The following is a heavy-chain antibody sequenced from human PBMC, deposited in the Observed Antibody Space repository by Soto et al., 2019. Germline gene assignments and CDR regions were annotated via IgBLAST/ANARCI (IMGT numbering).Heavy chain of an antibody. CDR1: GGTFSSYA. CDR2: IIPIFGTA. CDR3: AREARCDFWSGYLQPGCVFDY. V-gene: IGHV1-69*13. D-gene: IGHD3-3*01. Sequence: SVKVSCKASGGTFSSYAISWVRQAPGQGLEWMGGIIPIFGTANYAQKFQGRVTITADESTSTAYMELSSLRSEDTAVYYCAREARCDFWSGYLQPGCVFDYWGQGTLVTVSS. J-gene: IGHJ4*02.